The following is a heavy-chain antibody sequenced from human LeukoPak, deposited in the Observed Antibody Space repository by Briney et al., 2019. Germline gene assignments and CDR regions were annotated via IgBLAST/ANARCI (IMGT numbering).Heavy chain of an antibody. Sequence: GGSLRLSCAASGFTFSSYEMSWVRQAPGKGLEWVSYISSTGSTVYYADSVEGRFTISRDNAQNSLYLQMNNLRAEDTAVYYCARDRWFGESLPAHFDYWGQGTLVTVSS. CDR1: GFTFSSYE. V-gene: IGHV3-48*03. J-gene: IGHJ4*02. D-gene: IGHD3-10*01. CDR3: ARDRWFGESLPAHFDY. CDR2: ISSTGSTV.